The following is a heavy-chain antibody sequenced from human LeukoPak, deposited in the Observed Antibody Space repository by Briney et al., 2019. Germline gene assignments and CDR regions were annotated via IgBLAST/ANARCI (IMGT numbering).Heavy chain of an antibody. V-gene: IGHV3-30-3*01. CDR3: ARDGGATTGHYWTGYFDY. Sequence: GGSLRLSCEASGCTFRSYAVHWVRQAPGKGLEWVAVISYDGSNKYYADSVKGRFTISRDNSKNTLYLQMNSLRAEDTALFYCARDGGATTGHYWTGYFDYWGQGTLVTVSS. CDR2: ISYDGSNK. CDR1: GCTFRSYA. D-gene: IGHD1-26*01. J-gene: IGHJ4*02.